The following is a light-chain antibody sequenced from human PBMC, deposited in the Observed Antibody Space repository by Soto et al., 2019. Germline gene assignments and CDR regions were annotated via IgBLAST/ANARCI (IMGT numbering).Light chain of an antibody. Sequence: EIVLTQSPGTLSLSPGERATLSCRASQSVNSGYLAWYQQRPGQAPRHLIYGASSRATGIPDRVSGSGSGTDFTLTIRRLEPEDFAVYYCQQYGSSPVTFGGGTKVEIK. CDR1: QSVNSGY. CDR2: GAS. V-gene: IGKV3-20*01. CDR3: QQYGSSPVT. J-gene: IGKJ4*01.